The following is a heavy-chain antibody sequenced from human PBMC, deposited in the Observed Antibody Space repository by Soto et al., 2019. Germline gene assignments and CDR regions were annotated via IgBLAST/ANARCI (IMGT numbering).Heavy chain of an antibody. CDR3: ARTVTTLGWFDP. V-gene: IGHV1-18*01. D-gene: IGHD4-17*01. CDR1: GYTFTSYG. J-gene: IGHJ5*02. Sequence: GGPVKVSFKASGYTFTSYGISWVRQAPGQGLEWMGWISAYNGNTNYAQKLQGRVTMTTDTSTSTAYMELRSLRSDDTAVYYCARTVTTLGWFDPWGQGTLVTVSS. CDR2: ISAYNGNT.